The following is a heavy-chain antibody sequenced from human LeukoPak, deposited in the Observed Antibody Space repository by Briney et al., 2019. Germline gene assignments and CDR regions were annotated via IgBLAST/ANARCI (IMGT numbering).Heavy chain of an antibody. CDR1: GYTFTSYG. D-gene: IGHD3-10*01. V-gene: IGHV1-18*01. J-gene: IGHJ5*02. CDR3: ARDSGSGSYGYNWFDP. Sequence: ASVKVSCKASGYTFTSYGISWVRQAPGQGLEWMGWISAYNGNTNYAQKLQGRVTMTTDTSTSTAYMELRSLRSDDTAVYYCARDSGSGSYGYNWFDPWGQGTLVTVSS. CDR2: ISAYNGNT.